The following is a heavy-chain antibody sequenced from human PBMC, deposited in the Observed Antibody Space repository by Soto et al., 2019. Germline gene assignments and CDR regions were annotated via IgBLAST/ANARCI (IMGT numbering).Heavy chain of an antibody. V-gene: IGHV3-30-3*01. D-gene: IGHD1-1*01. CDR2: ISYDGSNK. CDR3: ARDRLRYNWNDFPYYYYGMDV. CDR1: GFTFSSYA. Sequence: QVELVESRGGVVQPGRSLRLSCAASGFTFSSYAMHWVRQAPGKGLEWVAVISYDGSNKYYADSVKGRFTISRDNSKNTLYLQMYSLRAEDTAVYYCARDRLRYNWNDFPYYYYGMDVWGQGTKVTVSS. J-gene: IGHJ6*02.